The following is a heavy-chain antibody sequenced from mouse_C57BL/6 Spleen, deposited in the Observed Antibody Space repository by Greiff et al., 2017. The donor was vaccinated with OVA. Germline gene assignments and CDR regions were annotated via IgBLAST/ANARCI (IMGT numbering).Heavy chain of an antibody. CDR1: GYAFSSYW. CDR2: IYPGDGDT. CDR3: ARPAYGSSYSYWYFDV. J-gene: IGHJ1*03. Sequence: QVQLQQSGAELVKPGASVKISCKASGYAFSSYWMNWVKQRPGKGLEWIGQIYPGDGDTNYNGKFKGKATLTADKSSSTAYMQLSSLTSEDSAVYFCARPAYGSSYSYWYFDVWGTGTTVTVSS. V-gene: IGHV1-80*01. D-gene: IGHD1-1*01.